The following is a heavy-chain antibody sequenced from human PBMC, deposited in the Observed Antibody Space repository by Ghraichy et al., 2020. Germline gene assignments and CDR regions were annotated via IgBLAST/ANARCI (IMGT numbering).Heavy chain of an antibody. J-gene: IGHJ4*02. Sequence: GGSLRLSCAASGFTFSNYAMSWVRQAPGKGLDWVSTISGSGGTTNYADSVKGRFTISRDSSQNTLYLQMSSLRAEDTAVYYCAKELWFGQRIFDSWSQGTLVTVSS. D-gene: IGHD3-10*01. CDR1: GFTFSNYA. CDR3: AKELWFGQRIFDS. V-gene: IGHV3-23*01. CDR2: ISGSGGTT.